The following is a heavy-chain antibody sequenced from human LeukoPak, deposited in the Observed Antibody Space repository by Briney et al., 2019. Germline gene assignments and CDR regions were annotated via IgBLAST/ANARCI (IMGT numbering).Heavy chain of an antibody. V-gene: IGHV4-34*01. D-gene: IGHD3-9*01. J-gene: IGHJ6*02. CDR2: INHSGST. CDR1: GGSFSGYY. Sequence: SETLSLTCAVYGGSFSGYYWSWIRQPPGKGLEWIGEINHSGSTNYNPSLKGRVTISVDTSKNQFSLKLSSVTAADTAVYYCARALRRYFDWLSPVYYYYGMDVWGQGTTVTVSS. CDR3: ARALRRYFDWLSPVYYYYGMDV.